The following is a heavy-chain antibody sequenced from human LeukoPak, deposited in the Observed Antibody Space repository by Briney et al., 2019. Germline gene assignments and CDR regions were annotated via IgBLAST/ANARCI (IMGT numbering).Heavy chain of an antibody. D-gene: IGHD4-17*01. J-gene: IGHJ4*02. CDR1: EFSVGSNY. CDR3: ARDGSDYGIDY. V-gene: IGHV3-66*01. CDR2: IYSGGST. Sequence: PGGSLRLSCAASEFSVGSNYMTWVRQAPGKGLEWVSLIYSGGSTYYADSVKGRFTISRDNAKNSLYLQMNSLRAEDTAVYYCARDGSDYGIDYWGQGTLVTVSS.